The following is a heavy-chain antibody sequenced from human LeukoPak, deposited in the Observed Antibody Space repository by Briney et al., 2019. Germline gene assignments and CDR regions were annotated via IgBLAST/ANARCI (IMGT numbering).Heavy chain of an antibody. V-gene: IGHV4-30-4*08. D-gene: IGHD4-17*01. J-gene: IGHJ4*02. CDR3: ARDRYGDFEDY. CDR1: GGSINTANYY. Sequence: PSETLSLTCNVSGGSINTANYYWTWIRQPPGKGLEWIGYISYSGTPYYNPSLNSRLTISLDTSKNQFSLRLNSVTAVDTAMYYCARDRYGDFEDYWGQGTLVTVSS. CDR2: ISYSGTP.